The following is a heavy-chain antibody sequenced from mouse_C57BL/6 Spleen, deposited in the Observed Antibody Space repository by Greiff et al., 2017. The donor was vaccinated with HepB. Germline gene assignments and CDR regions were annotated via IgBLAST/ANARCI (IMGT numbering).Heavy chain of an antibody. CDR3: ARVRGNGHYAMDY. V-gene: IGHV1-55*01. CDR1: GYTFTSYW. Sequence: VQLQQSGAELVKPGASVKMSCKASGYTFTSYWITWVKQRPGQGLEWIGDIYPGSGSTNYNEKFKSKATLTVDTSSSTAYMQLSSLTSEDSAVYYCARVRGNGHYAMDYWGQGTSVTVSS. CDR2: IYPGSGST. J-gene: IGHJ4*01.